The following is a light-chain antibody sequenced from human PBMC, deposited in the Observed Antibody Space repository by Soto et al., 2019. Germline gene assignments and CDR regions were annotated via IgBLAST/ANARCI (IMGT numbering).Light chain of an antibody. CDR3: QQLRSYPSN. J-gene: IGKJ4*01. CDR2: AAS. V-gene: IGKV1-9*01. Sequence: IQVTQSPSSLSASVGDIVTITCRASQDISSYLAWYQQKPGKAPTLLIYAASTLQSGVPSRFSGSGFGTDFTLTISSLQAEDFASYYCQQLRSYPSNFGGGTKVDIK. CDR1: QDISSY.